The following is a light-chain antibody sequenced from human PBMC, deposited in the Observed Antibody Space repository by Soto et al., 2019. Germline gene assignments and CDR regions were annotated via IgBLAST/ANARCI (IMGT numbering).Light chain of an antibody. V-gene: IGKV1-39*01. J-gene: IGKJ5*01. CDR2: AAS. CDR3: QQSYSTPIT. Sequence: DIQLSQSPSHLSASVADRVYITCRTSQDVSSYLNWYQQKPGKAPKXMIYAASSLQSGVPSRFSGSGSGTDFTLTISSLQPEDVATYYCQQSYSTPITFGQGTRLEIK. CDR1: QDVSSY.